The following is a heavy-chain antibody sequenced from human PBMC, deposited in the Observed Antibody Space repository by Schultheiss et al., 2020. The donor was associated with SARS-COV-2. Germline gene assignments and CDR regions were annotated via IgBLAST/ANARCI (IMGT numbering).Heavy chain of an antibody. J-gene: IGHJ6*02. CDR1: GFTFSSYA. CDR3: ARQPYGDYDDYYYGMDV. Sequence: GESLKISCAASGFTFSSYAMSWVRQAPGKGLEWVSVIYSGGSTYYADSVKGRFTISRDNSKNTLYLQMNSLRAEDTAVYYCARQPYGDYDDYYYGMDVWGQGTTVTVSS. CDR2: IYSGGST. V-gene: IGHV3-66*02. D-gene: IGHD4-17*01.